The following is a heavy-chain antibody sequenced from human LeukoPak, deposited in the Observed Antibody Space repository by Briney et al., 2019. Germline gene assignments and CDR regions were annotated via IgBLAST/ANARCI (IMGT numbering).Heavy chain of an antibody. J-gene: IGHJ4*02. Sequence: SETLSLTCAVYGGSFSGYYWSWIRQPPGKGLEWIREINHSGSTNYNPSLKSRVTISVDRSKNQFSLKLSSVTAADTAVYYCARAGYYDYVWGSYRPFDYWGQGTLVTVSS. CDR1: GGSFSGYY. D-gene: IGHD3-16*02. CDR2: INHSGST. CDR3: ARAGYYDYVWGSYRPFDY. V-gene: IGHV4-34*01.